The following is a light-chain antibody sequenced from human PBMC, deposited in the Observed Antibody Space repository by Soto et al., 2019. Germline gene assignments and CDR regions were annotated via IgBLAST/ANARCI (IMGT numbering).Light chain of an antibody. CDR2: GAS. V-gene: IGKV3-20*01. Sequence: EIVLTQSPGTLSLSPGERATLSCRASQSVSSSCLAWYQQKPGQAPRLLIYGASSRATGIPDRFSGSGSGTDFTLTISRLEPEDFAVYYCQQYGSSRGTWTFGQGTRVDIK. CDR1: QSVSSSC. J-gene: IGKJ1*01. CDR3: QQYGSSRGTWT.